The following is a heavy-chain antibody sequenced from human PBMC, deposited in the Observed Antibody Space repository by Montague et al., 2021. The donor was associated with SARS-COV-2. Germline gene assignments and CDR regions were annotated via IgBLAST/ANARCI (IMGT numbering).Heavy chain of an antibody. CDR3: ATRTRYPQNDFGF. D-gene: IGHD2-15*01. CDR2: IYNGGTT. CDR1: GDSIRNSDYP. Sequence: SETLSLTCTVSGDSIRNSDYPWGWVRQPPGKGLEWIGNIYNGGTTFYNPSLKSRDTIFVDTSKNQFSLKLSSVTAADTAVYYCATRTRYPQNDFGFWGQGTLVTVSS. J-gene: IGHJ4*02. V-gene: IGHV4-39*01.